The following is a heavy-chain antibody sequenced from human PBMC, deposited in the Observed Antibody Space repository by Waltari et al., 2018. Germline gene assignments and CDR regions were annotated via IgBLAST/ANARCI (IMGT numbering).Heavy chain of an antibody. J-gene: IGHJ4*02. D-gene: IGHD3-10*01. CDR2: IHPNSGDT. CDR3: ARGAAGHADY. V-gene: IGHV1-2*04. CDR1: GYTFTDFY. Sequence: QVQLVQSGAEVKKPGASVKVSCETSGYTFTDFYIHWVRQAPGQGLEWMGWIHPNSGDTNYAQKFQGCVTMTRDTSISTAFMELTSDDTAVYFCARGAAGHADYWGQGTLVTVSS.